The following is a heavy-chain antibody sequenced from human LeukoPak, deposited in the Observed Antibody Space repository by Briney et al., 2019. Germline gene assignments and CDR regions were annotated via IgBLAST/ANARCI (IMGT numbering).Heavy chain of an antibody. Sequence: TGGSLRLSCAASGLTFSSYAMAWVRQAPGKGLEWVSTINGSGVSTYYGDSVKGRFTISRDNSKNTLYLQINSLRVEDTAVYYCASQYIEVNYYYHMVVWGTGTTVIVSS. CDR2: INGSGVST. CDR1: GLTFSSYA. V-gene: IGHV3-23*01. D-gene: IGHD5-18*01. CDR3: ASQYIEVNYYYHMVV. J-gene: IGHJ6*03.